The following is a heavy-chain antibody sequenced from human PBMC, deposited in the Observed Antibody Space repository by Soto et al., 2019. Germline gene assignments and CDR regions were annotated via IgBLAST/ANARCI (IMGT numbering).Heavy chain of an antibody. D-gene: IGHD3-10*01. V-gene: IGHV4-39*01. J-gene: IGHJ5*02. Sequence: SETLSLSCTVSGGSISSSSYYWGWIRQPPGKGLEWIGSIYYSGSTYYNPSLKSRVTISVDTSKNQFSLKLSSVTAADTAVYYCARHSTLYYYGSGIGWFDPWGQGTLVTVSS. CDR3: ARHSTLYYYGSGIGWFDP. CDR2: IYYSGST. CDR1: GGSISSSSYY.